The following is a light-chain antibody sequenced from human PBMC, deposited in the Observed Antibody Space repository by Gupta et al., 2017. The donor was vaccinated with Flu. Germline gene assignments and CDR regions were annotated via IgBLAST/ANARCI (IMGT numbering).Light chain of an antibody. J-gene: IGKJ1*01. V-gene: IGKV1-5*03. CDR3: QKYNRYPET. CDR2: NAS. Sequence: DLQMTQSPSTLSASVGDRVIITCRASQSSSSWLAWYQQKPGKAPKLLIYNASSLESGVPSRFSGSGSGTEFTLTIRSLQPDDFATYYCQKYNRYPETFGQGTKVEIK. CDR1: QSSSSW.